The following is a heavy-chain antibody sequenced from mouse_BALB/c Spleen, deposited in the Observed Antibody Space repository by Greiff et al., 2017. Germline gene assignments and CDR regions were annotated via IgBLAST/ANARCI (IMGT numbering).Heavy chain of an antibody. J-gene: IGHJ1*01. Sequence: EAMLVESGGGLVQPGGSLRLSCATSGFTFSDFYMEWVRQPPGKRLEWIAASRNKANDYTTEYSASVKGRFIVSRDTSQSILYLQMNALRAEDTAIYYCARDFDGYWYFDVWGAGTTVTVSS. D-gene: IGHD2-3*01. CDR1: GFTFSDFY. CDR2: SRNKANDYTT. V-gene: IGHV7-1*02. CDR3: ARDFDGYWYFDV.